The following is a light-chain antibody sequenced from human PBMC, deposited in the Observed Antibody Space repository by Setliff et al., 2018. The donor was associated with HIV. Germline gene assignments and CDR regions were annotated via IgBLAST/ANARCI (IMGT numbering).Light chain of an antibody. Sequence: QSVLAQPASVSGSPGQSITISCTGTSSDVGGYNYVSWYQQHPGKAPKLMIYDVSKRPSGVSNRFSGSKSGNTASLTISGLQAEDEADYYCSSYISSSTIFGGGTKATVL. CDR1: SSDVGGYNY. CDR3: SSYISSSTI. J-gene: IGLJ2*01. CDR2: DVS. V-gene: IGLV2-14*01.